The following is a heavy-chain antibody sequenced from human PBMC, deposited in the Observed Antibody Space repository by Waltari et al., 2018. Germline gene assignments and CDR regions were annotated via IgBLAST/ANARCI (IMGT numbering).Heavy chain of an antibody. V-gene: IGHV1-69*01. Sequence: QVQLVQSGAEVKNPGSSMKVCCKASGGTFSSSAISWVRPARGQVVEWMGGIIASFGTAKYAQKFQGRVTINADEATSTVYMELSSLRAEDTAVYYGARGLRFVEWLLYFDYWGQGTLVIVSS. CDR1: GGTFSSSA. CDR3: ARGLRFVEWLLYFDY. J-gene: IGHJ4*02. CDR2: IIASFGTA. D-gene: IGHD3-3*01.